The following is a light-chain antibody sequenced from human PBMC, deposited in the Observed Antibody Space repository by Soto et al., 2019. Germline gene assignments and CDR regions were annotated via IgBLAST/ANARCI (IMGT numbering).Light chain of an antibody. CDR1: QSVSSN. V-gene: IGKV3-15*01. Sequence: EIVMTQSPGTLSVSPGERATLSCRASQSVSSNLAWYQQKPGQAPRLLIYGVSTRATGIPARFSGSGSETKFTLTISSLQSEDFAVYYCQQYNNWPPLTFGGGTKVDI. J-gene: IGKJ4*01. CDR3: QQYNNWPPLT. CDR2: GVS.